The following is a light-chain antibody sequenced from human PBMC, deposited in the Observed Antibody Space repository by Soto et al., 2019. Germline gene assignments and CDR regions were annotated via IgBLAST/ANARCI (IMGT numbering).Light chain of an antibody. Sequence: EIVLTQSPGTLSLSPGERATLSCRASQSISSNYLAWYQQKPGQAPRLLIYDASNRVAGIPDRFSGSGSGTDFTLTITRLEPEDFEVYSCQQYGSSPETFGQGTKLEIK. J-gene: IGKJ2*01. CDR1: QSISSNY. V-gene: IGKV3-20*01. CDR3: QQYGSSPET. CDR2: DAS.